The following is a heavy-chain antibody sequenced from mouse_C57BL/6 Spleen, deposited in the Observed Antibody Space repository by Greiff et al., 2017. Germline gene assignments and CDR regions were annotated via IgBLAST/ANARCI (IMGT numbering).Heavy chain of an antibody. D-gene: IGHD1-1*01. V-gene: IGHV5-6*01. CDR1: GFTFSSYG. CDR3: ARHPYYGSSSNWDWYFDV. CDR2: ISSGGSYT. J-gene: IGHJ1*03. Sequence: EVHLVESGGDLVKPGGSLKLSCAASGFTFSSYGMSWVRQTPDKRLEWVATISSGGSYTYYPDSVKGRFTISRDNAKNTLYLQMSSLKSEDTAMYYCARHPYYGSSSNWDWYFDVWGTGTTVTVSS.